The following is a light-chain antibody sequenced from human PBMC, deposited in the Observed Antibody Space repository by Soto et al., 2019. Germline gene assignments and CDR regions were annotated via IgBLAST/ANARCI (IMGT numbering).Light chain of an antibody. CDR3: QQYNSYWT. V-gene: IGKV1-5*03. Sequence: DIHMTQSPSTLSASVGDRVTITCLASQSISSWLAWYQQKPGKAPKLLIYKASSLESGFPSRFSGSGSWTEFTLTISSLQPDDFATYYCQQYNSYWTFGQGTKVEIK. CDR2: KAS. CDR1: QSISSW. J-gene: IGKJ1*01.